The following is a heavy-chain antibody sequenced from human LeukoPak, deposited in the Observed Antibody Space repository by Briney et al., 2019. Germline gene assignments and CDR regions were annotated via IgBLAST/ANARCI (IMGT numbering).Heavy chain of an antibody. CDR2: IYYSGST. J-gene: IGHJ4*02. D-gene: IGHD2-2*01. V-gene: IGHV4-39*07. CDR1: GGSISSSSYY. CDR3: ARDEGSSYPFDY. Sequence: LETLSLTCTVSGGSISSSSYYWGWIRQPPGKGLEWIGSIYYSGSTYYNPSLKSRVTISVDTSKNQFSLNLSSVTAADTAVYFCARDEGSSYPFDYWGQGTLVTVSS.